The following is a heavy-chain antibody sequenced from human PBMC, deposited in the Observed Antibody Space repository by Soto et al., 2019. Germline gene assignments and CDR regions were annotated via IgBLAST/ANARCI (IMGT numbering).Heavy chain of an antibody. Sequence: SETLSLTCTVSGGSVSSGSNYWSWIRQPPGKGLEWIGYIYYSGSTNYNPSLKSRVTISVDTSKNQFSLKLSSVTAADTAVYYCASSSGWPWTYYYYYGMDVWGQGTTVTVSS. J-gene: IGHJ6*02. CDR2: IYYSGST. CDR1: GGSVSSGSNY. D-gene: IGHD6-19*01. V-gene: IGHV4-61*01. CDR3: ASSSGWPWTYYYYYGMDV.